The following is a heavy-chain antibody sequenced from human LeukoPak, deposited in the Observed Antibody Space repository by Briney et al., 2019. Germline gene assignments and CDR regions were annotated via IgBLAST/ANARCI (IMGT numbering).Heavy chain of an antibody. CDR2: MNPNSGNT. CDR3: ARVHSSSRGDY. D-gene: IGHD6-6*01. Sequence: ASVTVSCKASGYTFTSYDINWVRQAPGQGLEWMGWMNPNSGNTGYAQKFQGRVTMTRNTSISTAYMELSSLRSEDTAVYYCARVHSSSRGDYWGQGTLVTVSS. J-gene: IGHJ4*02. CDR1: GYTFTSYD. V-gene: IGHV1-8*01.